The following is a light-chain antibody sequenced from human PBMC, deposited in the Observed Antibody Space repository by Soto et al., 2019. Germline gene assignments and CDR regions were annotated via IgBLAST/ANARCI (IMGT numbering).Light chain of an antibody. CDR2: DDD. J-gene: IGLJ1*01. CDR1: NNGSKN. CDR3: QVWDSSVLHHV. V-gene: IGLV3-21*02. Sequence: SYELTQSPSVSVAPGQTARITCGGNNNGSKNVHWFQQRPGQAPVLVVFDDDDRPSGIPDRFSGSNSGNTATLTISRVEAGDEADYYCQVWDSSVLHHVFGTGTKVTVL.